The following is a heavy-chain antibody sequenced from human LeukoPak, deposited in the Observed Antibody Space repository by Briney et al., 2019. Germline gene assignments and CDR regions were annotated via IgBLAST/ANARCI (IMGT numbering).Heavy chain of an antibody. J-gene: IGHJ4*02. CDR1: GFTSSSYA. D-gene: IGHD3-9*01. CDR2: IGGSGDST. CDR3: AKHWNYDILTGYSPHFDY. V-gene: IGHV3-23*01. Sequence: GGSLRLSCAASGFTSSSYAITWVRQAPGKGLEWVSVIGGSGDSTYYADSVKGRFTISRDNSKNTLYLQMNSLRAEDTAIYCCAKHWNYDILTGYSPHFDYWGQGTLVTVSS.